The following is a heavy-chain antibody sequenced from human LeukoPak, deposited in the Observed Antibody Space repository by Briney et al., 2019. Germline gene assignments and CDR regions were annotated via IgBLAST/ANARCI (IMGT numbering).Heavy chain of an antibody. J-gene: IGHJ4*02. CDR1: GGSISTYY. CDR2: IYYSGYT. CDR3: ARAIAVAGPENFDY. Sequence: PSETLSLTCTVSGGSISTYYWSWFRQPPGKGLEWIGYIYYSGYTNYIPSLKSRVTISLDTSKNQFSLKLSSVTAADTAVYYCARAIAVAGPENFDYWGQGTLVTVSS. V-gene: IGHV4-59*12. D-gene: IGHD6-19*01.